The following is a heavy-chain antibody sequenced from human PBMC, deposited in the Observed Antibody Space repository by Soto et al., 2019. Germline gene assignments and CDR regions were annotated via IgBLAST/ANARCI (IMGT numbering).Heavy chain of an antibody. D-gene: IGHD1-1*01. Sequence: EVHLLESGGGLVQPGGSLRLSCAGSGFTFSNYAMTWVRQAPGKGLEWVSGISGSGRMTYYADSVKGHFTVSRDNSKNTLYLQMNSVRAEDTAVYYWAREAEETAQVPIPGDAWGEGSLVTVSS. CDR2: ISGSGRMT. CDR1: GFTFSNYA. J-gene: IGHJ5*02. CDR3: AREAEETAQVPIPGDA. V-gene: IGHV3-23*01.